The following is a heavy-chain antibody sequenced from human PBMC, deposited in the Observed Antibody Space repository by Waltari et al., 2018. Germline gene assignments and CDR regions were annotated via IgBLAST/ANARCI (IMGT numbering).Heavy chain of an antibody. V-gene: IGHV1-2*06. CDR2: INPNSGGT. CDR1: VYTFTAYY. D-gene: IGHD6-19*01. Sequence: QVQLVQSGAEVKKPGASVKVSCKASVYTFTAYYMPWVRQAPGQGLEWMGRINPNSGGTNYAQKFQGRVTMTRDTSISTAYMELSRLRSDDTAVYYCARSPYSSGWYSPYGMDVWGQGTTVTVSS. J-gene: IGHJ6*02. CDR3: ARSPYSSGWYSPYGMDV.